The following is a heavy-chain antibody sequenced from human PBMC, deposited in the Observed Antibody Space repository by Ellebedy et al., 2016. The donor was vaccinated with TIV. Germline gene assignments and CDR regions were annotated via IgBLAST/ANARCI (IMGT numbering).Heavy chain of an antibody. CDR3: ARKTDKGTTGDY. V-gene: IGHV3-53*01. D-gene: IGHD1-1*01. Sequence: GESLKISCAASWITVSSNYMSWVRQAPGTGLEWGSVIYSGGSTYYADSVKGRFTISRDSSKNTLYLQMNSLRAEDTGMYYCARKTDKGTTGDYWGQGTPVTVSS. J-gene: IGHJ4*02. CDR1: WITVSSNY. CDR2: IYSGGST.